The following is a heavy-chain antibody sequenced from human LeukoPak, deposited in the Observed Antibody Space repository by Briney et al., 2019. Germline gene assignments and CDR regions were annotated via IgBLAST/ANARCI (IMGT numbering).Heavy chain of an antibody. CDR3: ARVGTGSYHFDY. CDR2: INSDGSTT. CDR1: GFTVTSND. Sequence: PGGSLRLSCAASGFTVTSNDMSWVRQAPGKGLVWVSRINSDGSTTSYADSVKGRFTISRDNAKNTLYLQMNSLRAEDTAVYYCARVGTGSYHFDYWGQGTLVTVSS. J-gene: IGHJ4*02. V-gene: IGHV3-74*01. D-gene: IGHD3-16*01.